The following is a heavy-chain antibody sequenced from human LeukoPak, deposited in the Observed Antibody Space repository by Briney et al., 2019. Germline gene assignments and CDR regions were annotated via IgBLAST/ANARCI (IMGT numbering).Heavy chain of an antibody. J-gene: IGHJ4*02. CDR2: IYYSGST. V-gene: IGHV4-39*01. CDR1: GGSISSSSYY. D-gene: IGHD6-19*01. Sequence: KPSETLSLTCTVSGGSISSSSYYWSWIRQPTGKGLEWIGSIYYSGSTYYNPSLKSRVTISVDTPKNQFSLKLSSVTAADTAVYYCARLAVAGSYYFDYWGQGTLVTVSS. CDR3: ARLAVAGSYYFDY.